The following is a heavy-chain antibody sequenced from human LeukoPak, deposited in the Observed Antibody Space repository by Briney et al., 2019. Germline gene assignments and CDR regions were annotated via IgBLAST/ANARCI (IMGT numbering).Heavy chain of an antibody. V-gene: IGHV3-30*18. CDR2: ISYDGLHK. Sequence: PGRSLRLSCAASGLTFSSYGMHWVRRAPGKGLEWLAVISYDGLHKYYGESVKGRFTISRDNSQNTVSLQMNSLRAEDTAVYYCAKGHATEPQYSSGWYDDFDSWDQGILVTVSS. CDR3: AKGHATEPQYSSGWYDDFDS. J-gene: IGHJ4*02. D-gene: IGHD6-19*01. CDR1: GLTFSSYG.